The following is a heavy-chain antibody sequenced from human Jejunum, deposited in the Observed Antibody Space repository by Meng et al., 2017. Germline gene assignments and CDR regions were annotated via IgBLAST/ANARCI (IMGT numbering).Heavy chain of an antibody. Sequence: LRLSCIVSGDSISGSYYWSWIRQPAGKGLEWIGHIYNRGSTNYNPSLKSRVTISVDTSKNQFSMKLNSVTAADTAVYYCARDIRGDGRTHDYWGRGTLVTVSS. CDR1: GDSISGSYY. CDR2: IYNRGST. CDR3: ARDIRGDGRTHDY. J-gene: IGHJ4*02. V-gene: IGHV4-61*09. D-gene: IGHD5-24*01.